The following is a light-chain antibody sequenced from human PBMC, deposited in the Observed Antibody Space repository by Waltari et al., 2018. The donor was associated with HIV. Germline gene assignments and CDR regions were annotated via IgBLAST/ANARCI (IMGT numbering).Light chain of an antibody. CDR1: QGVGRN. CDR2: GAA. Sequence: DIVITQSPAILSVSPGDRVTLSCRASQGVGRNLAWYQQKVGQAPRLLIYGAATRAAEIPVRFSGSGSGTDFTLTIDSLQSEDFATYYCQQYNIRPRGNTFGQGTKLQIK. J-gene: IGKJ2*01. CDR3: QQYNIRPRGNT. V-gene: IGKV3-15*01.